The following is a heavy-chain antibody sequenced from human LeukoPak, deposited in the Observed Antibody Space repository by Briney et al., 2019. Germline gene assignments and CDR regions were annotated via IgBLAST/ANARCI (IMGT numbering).Heavy chain of an antibody. CDR2: ITDSGGNT. J-gene: IGHJ3*02. CDR3: AKSLWFGTRGAFDI. V-gene: IGHV3-23*01. Sequence: GGALRLSCAASGFSFSSYAMSWVRQAPGKGLEGVSSITDSGGNTYDADSVKGRFTSSRDNSKHTLYLQMNSLRAEDTAVYYRAKSLWFGTRGAFDIWGQGTMVTVSS. D-gene: IGHD3-10*01. CDR1: GFSFSSYA.